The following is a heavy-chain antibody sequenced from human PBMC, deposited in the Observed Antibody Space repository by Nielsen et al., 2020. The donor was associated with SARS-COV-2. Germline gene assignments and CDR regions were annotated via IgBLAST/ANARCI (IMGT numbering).Heavy chain of an antibody. Sequence: GESLKISCAASGFTFSSYAMYWVRQAPGKGLEWVAVISYDGSNKYYADSVKGRFTISRDNSKNTLYLQMNSLRAEDTAVYYCARGKLPKNYYGMDVWGQGTTVTVSS. D-gene: IGHD1-7*01. CDR1: GFTFSSYA. V-gene: IGHV3-30-3*01. CDR2: ISYDGSNK. J-gene: IGHJ6*02. CDR3: ARGKLPKNYYGMDV.